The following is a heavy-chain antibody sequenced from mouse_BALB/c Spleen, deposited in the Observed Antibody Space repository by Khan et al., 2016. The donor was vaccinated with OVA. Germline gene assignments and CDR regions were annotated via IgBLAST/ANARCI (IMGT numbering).Heavy chain of an antibody. CDR3: ARQPYYHYNVMDY. CDR2: IWPDGST. V-gene: IGHV2-6-1*01. Sequence: QVQLKESGPGLVAPSQSLSITCTISGFSLTNYGVHWVRQPPGKGLEWLGVIWPDGSTNYNSALKSRLTISKDNSKSQVFLKMNSLQTDDTAMYFGARQPYYHYNVMDYWGQGTSVTVSS. J-gene: IGHJ4*01. CDR1: GFSLTNYG. D-gene: IGHD2-10*01.